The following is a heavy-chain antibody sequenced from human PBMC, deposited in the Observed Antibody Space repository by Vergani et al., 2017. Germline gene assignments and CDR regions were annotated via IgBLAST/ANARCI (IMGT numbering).Heavy chain of an antibody. D-gene: IGHD1-26*01. V-gene: IGHV5-51*01. CDR2: IYPGDSDT. CDR3: ARRRIPLRGASNWFDP. CDR1: GYSFTSYW. Sequence: EVQLVQSGAEVKKPGASLKISCKGSGYSFTSYWIGWVRQMPGKGLEWMGIIYPGDSDTRYSPSFQGQVTISADKSISTAYLQWSSLKASDTAMYYCARRRIPLRGASNWFDPWGQGTLVTVSS. J-gene: IGHJ5*02.